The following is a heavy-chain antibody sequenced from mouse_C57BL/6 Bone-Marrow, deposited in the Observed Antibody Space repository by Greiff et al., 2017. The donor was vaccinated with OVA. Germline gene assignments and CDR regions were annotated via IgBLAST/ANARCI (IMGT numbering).Heavy chain of an antibody. J-gene: IGHJ1*03. CDR1: GYTFTSYG. Sequence: VQLQESGAELARPGASVKLSCKASGYTFTSYGISWVKQRTGQGLEWIGEIYPRSGNTYYNEKFKGKATLTADKSSSTAYMELRSLTSEDSAVYFWARLDWYFDVWGTGTTVTVSS. CDR2: IYPRSGNT. CDR3: ARLDWYFDV. V-gene: IGHV1-81*01.